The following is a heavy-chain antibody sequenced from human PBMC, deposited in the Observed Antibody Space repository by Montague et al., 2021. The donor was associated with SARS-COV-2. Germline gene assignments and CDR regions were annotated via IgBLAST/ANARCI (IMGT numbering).Heavy chain of an antibody. Sequence: PALVKSTQTLTLTCTFSGFSRSTSGVGVGWIRQPPGKALEWLALIYWDDDKRYSPSLKSRLTITKDTSKNQVVLTVTNMDPVDTATYYCAHRRLHTGSFDYWGQGALVTVSS. V-gene: IGHV2-5*02. J-gene: IGHJ4*02. D-gene: IGHD1-26*01. CDR2: IYWDDDK. CDR3: AHRRLHTGSFDY. CDR1: GFSRSTSGVG.